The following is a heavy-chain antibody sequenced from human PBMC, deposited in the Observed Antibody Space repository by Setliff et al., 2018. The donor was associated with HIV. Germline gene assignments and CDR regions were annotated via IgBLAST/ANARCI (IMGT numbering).Heavy chain of an antibody. CDR1: GYTFSTYG. D-gene: IGHD2-2*01. J-gene: IGHJ3*02. V-gene: IGHV1-18*01. CDR2: ISAYNGNT. Sequence: ASVKVSCKASGYTFSTYGISGVRQAPGQGLEWMGWISAYNGNTNYAQKLQGRVTVTTDTSTSTAYMELRSLRSDDTAVYYCARDRGVYCISSSCYSPVDAFDIWGQGTMVTVSS. CDR3: ARDRGVYCISSSCYSPVDAFDI.